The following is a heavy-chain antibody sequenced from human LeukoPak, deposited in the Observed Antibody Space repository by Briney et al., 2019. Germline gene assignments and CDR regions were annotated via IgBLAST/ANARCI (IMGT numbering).Heavy chain of an antibody. J-gene: IGHJ3*02. D-gene: IGHD5-12*01. Sequence: SETLSLTCNVSGGSIRGYYWSWIRQPPGKGLEWIGYIYSSGSTNYNPSLKSRVTMSVDTSKNQFSLKVSSVTAADTAVYYCARDGAYERAFDIWGQGTMVTVSS. V-gene: IGHV4-59*01. CDR1: GGSIRGYY. CDR2: IYSSGST. CDR3: ARDGAYERAFDI.